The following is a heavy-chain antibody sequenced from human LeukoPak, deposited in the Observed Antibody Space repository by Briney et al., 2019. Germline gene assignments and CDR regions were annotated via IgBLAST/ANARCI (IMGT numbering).Heavy chain of an antibody. D-gene: IGHD3-10*01. Sequence: PGGSLRLSCAASGFTFSNYGMHWVRQAPGKGLEWVAVISYDGSNKYYADSVKGRFTISRDNAKNTVYLQMDSLSVEDTAVYYCARDRDSGSSYSPVTLGYWGQGTLVTVSS. CDR1: GFTFSNYG. V-gene: IGHV3-30*03. CDR3: ARDRDSGSSYSPVTLGY. J-gene: IGHJ4*02. CDR2: ISYDGSNK.